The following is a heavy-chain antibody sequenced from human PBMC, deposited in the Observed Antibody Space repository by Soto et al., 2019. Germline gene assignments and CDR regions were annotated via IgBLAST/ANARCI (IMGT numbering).Heavy chain of an antibody. J-gene: IGHJ6*02. CDR1: GDSISSYG. Sequence: SETLSLTCTVSGDSISSYGWSWIRQPPGKGLEWIGYIYYSGSTNYNPSLKSRVTISVDTSKNQFSLKLSSVTAADTAVYYCARNYGMDVWGQGTTVTVSS. CDR2: IYYSGST. CDR3: ARNYGMDV. V-gene: IGHV4-59*01.